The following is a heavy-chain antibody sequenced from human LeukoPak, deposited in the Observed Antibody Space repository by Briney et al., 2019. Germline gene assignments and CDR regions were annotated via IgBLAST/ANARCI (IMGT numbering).Heavy chain of an antibody. Sequence: GGSLRLSCAASGFTFSSYWMHWVRQAPGKGLVWVSRINSDGSSTSYADSVKGRFTTSRDNAKNTLYLQMNSLRAEDTAVYYCARDTPDYGDYLPFDYWGQGTLVTVSS. J-gene: IGHJ4*02. D-gene: IGHD4-17*01. V-gene: IGHV3-74*01. CDR1: GFTFSSYW. CDR3: ARDTPDYGDYLPFDY. CDR2: INSDGSST.